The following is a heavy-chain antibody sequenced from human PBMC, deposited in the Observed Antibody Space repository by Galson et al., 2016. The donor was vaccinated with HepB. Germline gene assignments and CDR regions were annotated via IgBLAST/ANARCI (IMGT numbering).Heavy chain of an antibody. Sequence: LSLTCTFSGGSISSYYWSWIRQPPGKGLAWIGSIYYSGSTNYNPSLKSRATISVDTSKNHFSLNLSSVTAADTAVYYCASGSYLDFDYCGQGTLVTVSS. CDR3: ASGSYLDFDY. CDR2: IYYSGST. J-gene: IGHJ4*02. V-gene: IGHV4-59*01. CDR1: GGSISSYY. D-gene: IGHD1-26*01.